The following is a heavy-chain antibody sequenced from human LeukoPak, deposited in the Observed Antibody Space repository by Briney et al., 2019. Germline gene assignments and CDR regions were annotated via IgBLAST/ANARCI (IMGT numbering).Heavy chain of an antibody. CDR2: ISSSGRTM. J-gene: IGHJ4*02. V-gene: IGHV3-48*03. CDR1: GFTFSSYE. CDR3: ARESGLTMVRGTFDY. Sequence: GGSLRLSCAASGFTFSSYEMNWVRQAPGKGLEWVSYISSSGRTMYYADSEKGRFTFSRDNAKNSLYLQMNSLRAEDTAVYYCARESGLTMVRGTFDYWGQGTLVTVSS. D-gene: IGHD3-10*01.